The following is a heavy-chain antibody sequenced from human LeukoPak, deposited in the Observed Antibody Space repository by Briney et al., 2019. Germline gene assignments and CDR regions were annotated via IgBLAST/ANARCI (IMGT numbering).Heavy chain of an antibody. D-gene: IGHD1-7*01. CDR2: INHSGST. Sequence: SETLSLTCAVYGGSFSGYYWSWIRQPPGKGLEWIGEINHSGSTNYNPSLKSRVTISVDTSKNQFSLKLSPVTAADTAVYYCARVRSLAVVLSGTTAKEAFDIWGQGTMVTVSS. CDR1: GGSFSGYY. CDR3: ARVRSLAVVLSGTTAKEAFDI. V-gene: IGHV4-34*01. J-gene: IGHJ3*02.